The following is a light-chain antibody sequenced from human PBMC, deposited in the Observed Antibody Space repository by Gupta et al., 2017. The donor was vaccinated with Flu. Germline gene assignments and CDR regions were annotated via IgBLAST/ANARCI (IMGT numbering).Light chain of an antibody. J-gene: IGKJ5*01. Sequence: GERATLSCRASQSISSNYLGWYQQKPGQAPRLLIYDASNRATGIPDRFSGSGSGTDFTLTISRLEPEDFAVYYCQQYGGAPPATFGQGTRLEIK. V-gene: IGKV3-20*01. CDR2: DAS. CDR3: QQYGGAPPAT. CDR1: QSISSNY.